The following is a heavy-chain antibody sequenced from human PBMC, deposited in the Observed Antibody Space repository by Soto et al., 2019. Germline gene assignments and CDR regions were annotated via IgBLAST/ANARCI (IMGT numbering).Heavy chain of an antibody. D-gene: IGHD3-22*01. CDR3: ARDTYYYDSSGYYHRFDY. CDR1: GYTFTSYY. CDR2: INPSGGST. J-gene: IGHJ4*02. V-gene: IGHV1-46*01. Sequence: QVQLVQSGAEVKKPGASVKVSCKASGYTFTSYYMHWVRQAPGQGLEWMGVINPSGGSTSYAQKFQGRVTMTRDTSTSTVYMELSSLRSEDTAVYYCARDTYYYDSSGYYHRFDYWGQGILVTVSS.